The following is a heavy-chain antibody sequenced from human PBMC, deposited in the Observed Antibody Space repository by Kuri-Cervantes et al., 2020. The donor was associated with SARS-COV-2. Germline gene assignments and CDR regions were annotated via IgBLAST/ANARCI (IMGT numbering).Heavy chain of an antibody. D-gene: IGHD6-19*01. CDR3: ARVRGSSGWSWVYYYYGMDV. J-gene: IGHJ6*02. Sequence: ASVKVSCKASGYTFTSYGISWVRQAPGQGLEWMGWISAYNGNTNYAQKLQGRVTMTTDTSTSTAYMELRSLRSDDTAVYYCARVRGSSGWSWVYYYYGMDVWGQGTTVTVSS. V-gene: IGHV1-18*01. CDR1: GYTFTSYG. CDR2: ISAYNGNT.